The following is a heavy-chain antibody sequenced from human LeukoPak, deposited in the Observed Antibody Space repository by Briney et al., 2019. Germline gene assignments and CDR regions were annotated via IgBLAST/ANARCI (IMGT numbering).Heavy chain of an antibody. D-gene: IGHD3-3*02. CDR1: GGSISSSSYC. CDR2: IYYSGST. V-gene: IGHV4-39*07. Sequence: PSETLSLTCTVSGGSISSSSYCWGWLRQPPGKGLEWIGSIYYSGSTYYNPSLKSRVTISVDTSKNQFSLKLSSVTAADTAVYYCASVSTGFDPWGQGALVTVSS. J-gene: IGHJ5*02. CDR3: ASVSTGFDP.